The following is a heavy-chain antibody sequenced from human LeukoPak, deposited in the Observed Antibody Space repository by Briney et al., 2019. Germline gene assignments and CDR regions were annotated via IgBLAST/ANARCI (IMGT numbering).Heavy chain of an antibody. CDR1: GFTFSSYS. CDR3: ARDTWTTVTHIFDY. CDR2: ISSSSSYI. Sequence: GGSLRLSCAASGFTFSSYSMNWVRQAPGKGLEWVSSISSSSSYIYYADSVKGRSTISRDNAKKSLYLQMNSLRVEDTAVYYCARDTWTTVTHIFDYWGQGTLVTVSS. D-gene: IGHD4-17*01. J-gene: IGHJ4*02. V-gene: IGHV3-21*01.